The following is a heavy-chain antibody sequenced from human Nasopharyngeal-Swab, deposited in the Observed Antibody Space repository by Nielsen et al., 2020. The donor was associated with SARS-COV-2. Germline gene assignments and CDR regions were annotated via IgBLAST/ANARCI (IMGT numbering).Heavy chain of an antibody. D-gene: IGHD6-13*01. CDR2: INAGNGNT. J-gene: IGHJ4*02. V-gene: IGHV1-3*01. Sequence: ASVKVSCKASGYTFTSYAMHWVRQAPGQRLEWMGWINAGNGNTKYSQKFQGRVTITRDTSASTAYMELSSLRSEDTAVYYCAREITAAGTIFDYWGQGTLVTVSS. CDR1: GYTFTSYA. CDR3: AREITAAGTIFDY.